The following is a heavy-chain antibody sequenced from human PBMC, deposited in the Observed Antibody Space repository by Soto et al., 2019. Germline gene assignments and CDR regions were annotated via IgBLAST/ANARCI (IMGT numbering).Heavy chain of an antibody. CDR3: AKEVHSSSSGFDY. V-gene: IGHV3-48*01. D-gene: IGHD6-6*01. J-gene: IGHJ4*02. CDR1: GFTFSSYS. CDR2: ISSSSSTI. Sequence: GGSLRLSCAASGFTFSSYSMNWVRQAPGKGLEWVSYISSSSSTIYYADSVKGRFTISRDNAKNTLYLQMNSLRAEDTAVYYCAKEVHSSSSGFDYWGQGTLVTVSS.